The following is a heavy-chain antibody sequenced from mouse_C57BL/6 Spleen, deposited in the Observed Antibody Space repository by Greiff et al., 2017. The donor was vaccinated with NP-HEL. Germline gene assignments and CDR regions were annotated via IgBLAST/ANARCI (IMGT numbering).Heavy chain of an antibody. D-gene: IGHD2-4*01. CDR1: GYTFTDYY. Sequence: QVQLQQSGAELVRPGASVKLSCKASGYTFTDYYINWVKQRPGQGLEWIARIYPGSGNTYYNEKFKGKATLTAEKSSSTAYMQLSSLTSEDSAVYFCASIYYDYDGRDYYAMDYWGQGTSVTVSS. CDR3: ASIYYDYDGRDYYAMDY. J-gene: IGHJ4*01. CDR2: IYPGSGNT. V-gene: IGHV1-76*01.